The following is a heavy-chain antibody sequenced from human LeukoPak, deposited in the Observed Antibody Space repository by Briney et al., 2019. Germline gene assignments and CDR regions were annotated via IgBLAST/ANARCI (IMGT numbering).Heavy chain of an antibody. CDR1: GFSLSDYY. CDR3: ARAKPGGYFDY. CDR2: ISSSGDDI. Sequence: GGSLRLSCAASGFSLSDYYISWIRQAPGKGLQWISYISSSGDDIHYADSVEGRFTISRDNAKNSLYLQMNSLRAEDTAVYYCARAKPGGYFDYWGQGTLVTVSS. J-gene: IGHJ4*02. D-gene: IGHD3-10*01. V-gene: IGHV3-11*01.